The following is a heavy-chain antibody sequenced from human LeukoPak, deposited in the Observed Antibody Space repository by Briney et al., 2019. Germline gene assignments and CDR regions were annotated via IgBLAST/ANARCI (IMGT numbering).Heavy chain of an antibody. V-gene: IGHV4-34*01. J-gene: IGHJ5*02. CDR1: AGSFSDSS. Sequence: SEPLSLTSAANAGSFSDSSRSWIRHPPANGPDWIGEINHSGTTNYSPSLKSRVSISVDTSKNHFSLKLTSVTAADAAMYYCASHYSSGSYRYTGSFTSCGQGMLVNVSS. CDR2: INHSGTT. D-gene: IGHD3-16*02. CDR3: ASHYSSGSYRYTGSFTS.